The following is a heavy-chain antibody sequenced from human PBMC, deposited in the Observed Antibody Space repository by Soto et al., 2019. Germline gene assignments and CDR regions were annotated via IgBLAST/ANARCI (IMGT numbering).Heavy chain of an antibody. CDR1: GFTFSNYA. J-gene: IGHJ4*02. D-gene: IGHD6-6*01. Sequence: GGSLRLSCAASGFTFSNYAMNWVRQAPGKGLEWVSVITNGGGSTFYADSVKGRITVSRDNSKNTLFLQMNSLRAEDTALYYCAKRSVVAGREYYFDYWGQGTLVTVSS. CDR2: ITNGGGST. V-gene: IGHV3-23*01. CDR3: AKRSVVAGREYYFDY.